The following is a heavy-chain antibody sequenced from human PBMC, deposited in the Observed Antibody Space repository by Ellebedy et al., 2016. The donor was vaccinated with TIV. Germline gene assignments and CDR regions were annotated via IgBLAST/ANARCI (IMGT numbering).Heavy chain of an antibody. CDR2: IIPIFGTA. CDR3: ARVFTRGTDSTVDY. J-gene: IGHJ4*02. V-gene: IGHV1-69*13. D-gene: IGHD5-12*01. Sequence: AASVKVSCKASGGTFSSYAISWVRQAPGQGLEWMGGIIPIFGTANYAQKFQGRVTITADESTSTAYMELSSLRSEDTAVYYCARVFTRGTDSTVDYWGQGTLVTVSS. CDR1: GGTFSSYA.